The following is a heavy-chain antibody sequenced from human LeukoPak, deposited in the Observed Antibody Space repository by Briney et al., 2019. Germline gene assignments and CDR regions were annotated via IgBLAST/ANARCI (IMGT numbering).Heavy chain of an antibody. V-gene: IGHV3-9*01. J-gene: IGHJ4*02. D-gene: IGHD5-12*01. CDR1: XXTFXXXX. CDR2: ISWNSCRI. CDR3: TKATYDGFINY. Sequence: LXXXXXXXTFXXXXMHXXXEXXXXGXEWVSAISWNSCRIVYAASVKGRFTISRDNAKNSLHLQMNSLRADDTALYYCTKATYDGFINYWGQGTLVTVSS.